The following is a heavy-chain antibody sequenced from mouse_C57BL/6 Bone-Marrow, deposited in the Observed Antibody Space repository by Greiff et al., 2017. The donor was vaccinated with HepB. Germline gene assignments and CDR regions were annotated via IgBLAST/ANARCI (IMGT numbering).Heavy chain of an antibody. CDR3: AREFPYYYGILSSYAMDY. V-gene: IGHV1-69*01. CDR2: IDPSDSYT. D-gene: IGHD1-1*01. Sequence: VQLQQPGAELVMPGASVKLSCKASGYTFTSYWMHWVKQRPGQGLEWIGEIDPSDSYTNYNQKFKGKSTLTVDKSSSTAYMQLSSLTSEDSAVYYCAREFPYYYGILSSYAMDYWGQGTSVTVSS. CDR1: GYTFTSYW. J-gene: IGHJ4*01.